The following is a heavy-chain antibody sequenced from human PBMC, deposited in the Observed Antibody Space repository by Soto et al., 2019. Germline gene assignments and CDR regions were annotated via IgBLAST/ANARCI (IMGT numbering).Heavy chain of an antibody. CDR1: GGSINSGIW. Sequence: SKTLYLTSAVSGGSINSGIWWNWVRQPPGKGLEWIGEIYHSGNTNYNPSLKSRVTISVDKSKNQFSLKLSSVTAADTAVYYCARVKWCDYYYYGMDFWAQGTTVTVSS. CDR3: ARVKWCDYYYYGMDF. D-gene: IGHD2-8*01. V-gene: IGHV4-4*02. CDR2: IYHSGNT. J-gene: IGHJ6*02.